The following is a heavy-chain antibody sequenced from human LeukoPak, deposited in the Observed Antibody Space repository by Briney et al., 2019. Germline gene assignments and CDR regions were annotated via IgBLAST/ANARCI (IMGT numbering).Heavy chain of an antibody. CDR1: GVSSSSFY. V-gene: IGHV4-59*01. J-gene: IGHJ4*02. Sequence: SETLSLTCTVAGVSSSSFYWSWLRQPPGQGLEWVGYIYYSGSTNYNPSLKSRVTISVDTSKNQFSLKLSSVTAADTAVYYCCGGGGYYDSSGYYSGIIDYWGQGTLVTVSS. D-gene: IGHD3-22*01. CDR2: IYYSGST. CDR3: CGGGGYYDSSGYYSGIIDY.